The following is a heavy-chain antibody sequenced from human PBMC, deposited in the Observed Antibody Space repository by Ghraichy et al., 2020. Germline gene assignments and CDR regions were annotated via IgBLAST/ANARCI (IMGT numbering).Heavy chain of an antibody. CDR2: ISYDGSNK. D-gene: IGHD4-17*01. Sequence: GGSLRLSCAASGFTFSSYAMHWVRQAPGKGLEWVAVISYDGSNKYYADSVKGRFTISRDNSKNTLYLQMNSLKAEDTAVYYWARDSETGARGYGGYTYNWFDPWGQGTLVTVSS. J-gene: IGHJ5*02. V-gene: IGHV3-30-3*01. CDR3: ARDSETGARGYGGYTYNWFDP. CDR1: GFTFSSYA.